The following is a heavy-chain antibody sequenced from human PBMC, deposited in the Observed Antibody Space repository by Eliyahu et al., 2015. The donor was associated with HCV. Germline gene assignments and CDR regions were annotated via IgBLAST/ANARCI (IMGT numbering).Heavy chain of an antibody. V-gene: IGHV4-39*01. CDR1: GGSISSSSYY. CDR3: ARPSIAVAGRFDY. Sequence: QLQLQESGPGLVKPSETLSLTCTVSGGSISSSSYYWGWIRQPPGKGLEWIGSIYYSGSTYYNPSLKSRVTISVDTSKNQFSLKLSSVTAADTAVYYCARPSIAVAGRFDYWGQGTLVTVSS. CDR2: IYYSGST. D-gene: IGHD6-19*01. J-gene: IGHJ4*02.